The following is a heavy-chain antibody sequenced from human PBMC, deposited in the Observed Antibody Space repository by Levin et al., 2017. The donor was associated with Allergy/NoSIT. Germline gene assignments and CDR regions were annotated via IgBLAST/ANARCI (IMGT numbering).Heavy chain of an antibody. CDR3: ARDQGYCSSTSCYRAFDI. V-gene: IGHV4-30-4*01. D-gene: IGHD2-2*01. CDR2: IYYSGST. J-gene: IGHJ3*02. CDR1: GGSISSGDYY. Sequence: SETLSLTCTVSGGSISSGDYYWSWIRQPPGKGLEWIGYIYYSGSTYYNPSLKSRVTISVDTSKNQFSLKLSSVTAADTAVYYCARDQGYCSSTSCYRAFDIWGQGTMVTVSS.